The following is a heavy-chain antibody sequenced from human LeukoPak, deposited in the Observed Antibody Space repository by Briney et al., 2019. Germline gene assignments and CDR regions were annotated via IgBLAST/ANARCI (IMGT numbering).Heavy chain of an antibody. J-gene: IGHJ6*02. CDR2: ISAYNGNT. Sequence: ASVKVSCKASGYTFTSYGISWVRQAPGQGLELMGWISAYNGNTNYAQKLQGRVTITTDTSTSTAYMELRSLRSDDTAVYNCARDAMRADIVVVIAARDHYYGMDVWGQGTTVTVSS. V-gene: IGHV1-18*01. CDR3: ARDAMRADIVVVIAARDHYYGMDV. D-gene: IGHD2-15*01. CDR1: GYTFTSYG.